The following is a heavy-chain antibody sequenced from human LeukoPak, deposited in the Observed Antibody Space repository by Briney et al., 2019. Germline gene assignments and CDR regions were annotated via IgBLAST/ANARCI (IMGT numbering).Heavy chain of an antibody. Sequence: GDSLKISCKGSGYSFTTYWIGWVRQMPGKGLEWMGIIYPSDSDTRYSPSFQGQVTISADKSINTAYLRWSSLKASDTAMYYCARGYYYFDYWGQGTLVTVSS. CDR3: ARGYYYFDY. V-gene: IGHV5-51*01. J-gene: IGHJ4*02. CDR1: GYSFTTYW. CDR2: IYPSDSDT. D-gene: IGHD3-22*01.